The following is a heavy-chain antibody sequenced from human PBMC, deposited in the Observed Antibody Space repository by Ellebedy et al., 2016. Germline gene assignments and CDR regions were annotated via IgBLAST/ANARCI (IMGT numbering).Heavy chain of an antibody. D-gene: IGHD2-21*02. CDR1: GFTVSSNY. CDR2: IYSGGST. CDR3: ARPLAYCGGDCYWDSYYGMDV. V-gene: IGHV3-53*01. J-gene: IGHJ6*02. Sequence: GGSLRLSXAASGFTVSSNYMSWVRQAPGKGLEWVSVIYSGGSTYYADSVKGRFTISRDNSKNTLYLQMNSLRTEDTAVYYCARPLAYCGGDCYWDSYYGMDVWGQGTTVTVSS.